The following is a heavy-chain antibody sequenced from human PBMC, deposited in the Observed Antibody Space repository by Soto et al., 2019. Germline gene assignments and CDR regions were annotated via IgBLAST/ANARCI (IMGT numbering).Heavy chain of an antibody. CDR1: GFSLRSPGVG. CDR3: THRRNAYSDSVAEFDY. D-gene: IGHD4-17*01. J-gene: IGHJ4*02. Sequence: QITLKESGPTLVKPTQTLTLTCTLSGFSLRSPGVGVGWIRQTPGKALEWLALIFWTNDVRYSPSLRSRLTITKDTSKNQVVLTMTNVDPVDTGTYYCTHRRNAYSDSVAEFDYWGQGTLVSVSS. CDR2: IFWTNDV. V-gene: IGHV2-5*01.